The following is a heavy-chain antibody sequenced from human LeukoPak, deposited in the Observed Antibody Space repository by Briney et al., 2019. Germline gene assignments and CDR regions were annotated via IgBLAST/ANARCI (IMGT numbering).Heavy chain of an antibody. J-gene: IGHJ3*02. CDR2: IKDDGNEQ. D-gene: IGHD3-3*01. Sequence: TGGSLRLSSVASGFIFSSYWMSWVRQAPGKGLEWVANIKDDGNEQYYVDSVRGRFTIFRDNAKNSLYLQMNSLRVEDTAMYYCARDPYFDAFDMWGQGTMVTVSS. CDR3: ARDPYFDAFDM. CDR1: GFIFSSYW. V-gene: IGHV3-7*01.